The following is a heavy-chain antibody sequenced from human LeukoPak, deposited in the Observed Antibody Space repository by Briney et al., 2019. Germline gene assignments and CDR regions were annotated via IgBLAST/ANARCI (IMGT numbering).Heavy chain of an antibody. J-gene: IGHJ4*02. D-gene: IGHD6-13*01. V-gene: IGHV4-39*01. CDR3: ARSWFSTGPADY. Sequence: PSETLSLTCTVSGGSISSSSYYWGWIRQPPGKGLEWIGSIYYSGSTYYNPSLKSRVTISVDTSKNQFSLKLSSVTAADTAVYYCARSWFSTGPADYWGQGTLVTVSS. CDR1: GGSISSSSYY. CDR2: IYYSGST.